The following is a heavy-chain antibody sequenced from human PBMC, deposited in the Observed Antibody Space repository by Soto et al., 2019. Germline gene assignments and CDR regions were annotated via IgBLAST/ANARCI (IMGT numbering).Heavy chain of an antibody. CDR2: ISINGNT. V-gene: IGHV4-4*07. D-gene: IGHD3-22*01. J-gene: IGHJ4*02. CDR3: AKGPSGSIGHDY. CDR1: GGSISGYW. Sequence: QVQLQESGPGLVKPSETLSLTCTVSGGSISGYWWSWVRQSAGKELEWIGRISINGNTNYNPSLKSRVTMSVDMSKNHFSLKLTSVTAADTAVYYCAKGPSGSIGHDYWGQGTLVTVSS.